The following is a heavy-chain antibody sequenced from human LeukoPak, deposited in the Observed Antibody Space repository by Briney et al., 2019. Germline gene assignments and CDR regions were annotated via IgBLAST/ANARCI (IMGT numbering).Heavy chain of an antibody. V-gene: IGHV4-31*03. Sequence: PSETLSLTCTVSGGSISSGGYYWSWIRQHPGKGLEWIGYIYYSGSTYYNPSLKSRVTISVDTSKNQFSLKLSSVTAADTAVYYCARSRFGELSPFDYWGQGTLVTVSS. CDR2: IYYSGST. D-gene: IGHD3-10*01. CDR3: ARSRFGELSPFDY. CDR1: GGSISSGGYY. J-gene: IGHJ4*02.